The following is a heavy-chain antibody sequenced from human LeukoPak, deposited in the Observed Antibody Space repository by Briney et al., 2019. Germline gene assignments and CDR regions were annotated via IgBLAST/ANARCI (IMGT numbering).Heavy chain of an antibody. CDR2: ISGSGAST. CDR3: AKHRDGYSYGFLDY. V-gene: IGHV3-23*01. D-gene: IGHD5-18*01. J-gene: IGHJ4*02. Sequence: GGSLRLSCAASGFTFTSYAMSWVRQAPGKGLEWVPAISGSGASTYYADSVKGRLTISRDNSKSTLYLQMNSLRAEDTAVYYCAKHRDGYSYGFLDYWGQGTLVTVSS. CDR1: GFTFTSYA.